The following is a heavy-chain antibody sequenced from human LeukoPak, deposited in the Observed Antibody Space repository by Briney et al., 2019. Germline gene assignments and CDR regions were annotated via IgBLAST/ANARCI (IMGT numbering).Heavy chain of an antibody. D-gene: IGHD4-17*01. Sequence: GGSLRLSCAASGFTFSNHWMDWVRQAPGKGLEWVANIKPDGGEMHYVDSVKGRFTISRDNAKNSLYLQMNSLRAEDTAVYYCARGDYGDPRDYYYFGMDVWGQGTTVTVSS. CDR3: ARGDYGDPRDYYYFGMDV. J-gene: IGHJ6*02. CDR2: IKPDGGEM. CDR1: GFTFSNHW. V-gene: IGHV3-7*01.